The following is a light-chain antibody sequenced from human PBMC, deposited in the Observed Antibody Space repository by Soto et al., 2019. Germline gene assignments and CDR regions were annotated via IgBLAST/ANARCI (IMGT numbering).Light chain of an antibody. CDR1: QSVSTF. CDR2: NAS. V-gene: IGKV3-11*01. Sequence: EILLTQSPTKLTLSPGERAILSCRASQSVSTFLAWFQRKPGQPPRLLIYNASNRTTGIPARFSGSGSGTDFTLTISSLEPEDFAVYYCQQRGDWPPITFGQGTRLEIK. CDR3: QQRGDWPPIT. J-gene: IGKJ5*01.